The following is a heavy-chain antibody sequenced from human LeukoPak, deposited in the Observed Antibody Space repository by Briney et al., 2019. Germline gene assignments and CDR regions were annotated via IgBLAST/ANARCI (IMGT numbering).Heavy chain of an antibody. V-gene: IGHV3-11*01. J-gene: IGHJ6*03. CDR3: AKGAAVDYYYYMDV. D-gene: IGHD6-13*01. CDR2: ISSSGSTI. Sequence: GGSLRLSCAASGFTFSDYYMSWIRQAPGKGLEWVSYISSSGSTIYYADSVKGRFTISRDNSKNTLYLQTNSLRAEDTAVYYCAKGAAVDYYYYMDVWGEGTTFTVSS. CDR1: GFTFSDYY.